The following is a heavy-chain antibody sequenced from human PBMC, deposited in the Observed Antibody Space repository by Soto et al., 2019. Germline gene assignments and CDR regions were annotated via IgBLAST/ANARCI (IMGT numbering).Heavy chain of an antibody. CDR2: ISYEGSNT. CDR1: GLTFDTYG. J-gene: IGHJ6*04. V-gene: IGHV3-30-3*01. D-gene: IGHD1-1*01. Sequence: PGGSLRLSCVASGLTFDTYGIHWVRQAPGKGLQWVALISYEGSNTYYADSVRGRFTISRDNSKNALYLQMNTLRPEDTGVYYCARVTPGNNLYCFAGLDFRGKGTSVTVSS. CDR3: ARVTPGNNLYCFAGLDF.